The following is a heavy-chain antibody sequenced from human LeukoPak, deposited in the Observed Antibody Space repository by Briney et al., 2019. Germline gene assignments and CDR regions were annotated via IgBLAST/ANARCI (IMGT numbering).Heavy chain of an antibody. CDR1: GGSISSSSYY. D-gene: IGHD6-13*01. J-gene: IGHJ4*02. CDR3: ARHPSSLDY. CDR2: IYYSGST. Sequence: PSETLSLTCTVSGGSISSSSYYWGWIRQPRGKGLEWIGSIYYSGSTYYNPSLKSRVTISVDTSKNQFSLKLSSVTAADTAVYYCARHPSSLDYWGQGTLVTVSS. V-gene: IGHV4-39*01.